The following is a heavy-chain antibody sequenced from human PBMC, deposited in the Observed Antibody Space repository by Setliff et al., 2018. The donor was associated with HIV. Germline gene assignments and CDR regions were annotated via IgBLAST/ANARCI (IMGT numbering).Heavy chain of an antibody. D-gene: IGHD1-7*01. CDR2: VSPGGTT. Sequence: KSSETLSLTCAVSGYSISSGHYWSWIRQPPGEGLEWIGSVSPGGTTYYNPSLKSRVTISVDTSQNQVSLKLTSVTAADTAVYYCASGGATGTTRLDYWGPGTLVTVSS. J-gene: IGHJ4*02. CDR3: ASGGATGTTRLDY. CDR1: GYSISSGHY. V-gene: IGHV4-38-2*01.